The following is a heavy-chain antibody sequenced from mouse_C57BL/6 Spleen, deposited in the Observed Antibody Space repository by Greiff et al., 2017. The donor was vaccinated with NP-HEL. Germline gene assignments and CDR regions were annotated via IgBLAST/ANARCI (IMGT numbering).Heavy chain of an antibody. Sequence: EVQLVESGGGLVKPGGSLKLSCAASGFTFSDYGMHWVRQAPEKGLEWVAYISSGSSTIYYADTVKGRFTISRDNAKNTLFLQMTSLRSEDTAMYYCARPTTPGAWFAYWGQGTLVTVSA. V-gene: IGHV5-17*01. D-gene: IGHD1-1*01. CDR3: ARPTTPGAWFAY. CDR1: GFTFSDYG. CDR2: ISSGSSTI. J-gene: IGHJ3*01.